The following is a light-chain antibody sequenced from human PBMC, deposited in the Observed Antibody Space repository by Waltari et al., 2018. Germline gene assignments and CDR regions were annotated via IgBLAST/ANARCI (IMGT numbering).Light chain of an antibody. CDR2: TDN. CDR1: SSNIGSDT. V-gene: IGLV1-44*01. CDR3: ATWDDTLHGCWV. J-gene: IGLJ3*02. Sequence: QSVLTQPPSASGTPGQRVTISCSGSSSNIGSDTVNWFQHLPGTAPKLLIYTDNQRPSGVPDRFSGSKAGTSASLAISGLQSEDEADDYCATWDDTLHGCWVFGGGTKLTVL.